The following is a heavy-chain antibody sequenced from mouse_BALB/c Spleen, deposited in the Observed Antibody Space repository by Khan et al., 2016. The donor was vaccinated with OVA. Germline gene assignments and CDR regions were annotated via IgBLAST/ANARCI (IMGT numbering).Heavy chain of an antibody. Sequence: QIQLVQSGPELKKPGETIKISCKASGYTFANFGMNWVKQAPGKGLKWMGWINTYTGEPTYADDFKGRFAFSLETSASTAYLQINNLKNEDTATYFCARPPCVSYVMVYWGQGTSVTVSS. CDR3: ARPPCVSYVMVY. J-gene: IGHJ4*01. CDR2: INTYTGEP. V-gene: IGHV9-3-1*01. CDR1: GYTFANFG.